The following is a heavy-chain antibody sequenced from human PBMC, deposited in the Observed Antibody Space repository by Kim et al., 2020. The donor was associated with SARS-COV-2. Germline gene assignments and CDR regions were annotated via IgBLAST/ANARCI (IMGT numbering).Heavy chain of an antibody. CDR1: GASISTYY. CDR2: IYDSGNT. J-gene: IGHJ5*02. Sequence: SETLSLTCSVSGASISTYYWNWIRQAPGKGLEWIGHIYDSGNTNYNPSLKSRVTISLDASRNEFSLNLRSVTAADTAVYYCARQISGWPSVFFGPWGQGALVTVSS. CDR3: ARQISGWPSVFFGP. V-gene: IGHV4-59*08. D-gene: IGHD6-19*01.